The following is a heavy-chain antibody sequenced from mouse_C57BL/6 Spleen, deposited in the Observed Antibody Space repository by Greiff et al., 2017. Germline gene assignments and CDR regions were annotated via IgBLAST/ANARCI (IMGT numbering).Heavy chain of an antibody. D-gene: IGHD1-1*01. CDR2: INPGSGGT. V-gene: IGHV1-54*01. CDR1: GYAFTNYL. CDR3: ARDYYGSSYEGFAY. J-gene: IGHJ3*01. Sequence: QVQLQQSGAELVRPGTSVKVSCKASGYAFTNYLIEWVKQRPGQGLEWIGVINPGSGGTNYNEKFKGKATLTADKSSSTAYLQLSSLTSEDSAVYFCARDYYGSSYEGFAYWGQWTLVTVSA.